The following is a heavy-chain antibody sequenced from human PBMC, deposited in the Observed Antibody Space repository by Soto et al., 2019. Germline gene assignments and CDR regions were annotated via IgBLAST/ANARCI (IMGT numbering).Heavy chain of an antibody. V-gene: IGHV1-46*01. D-gene: IGHD3-3*01. CDR1: GYTFTSYY. J-gene: IGHJ6*02. CDR2: INPSGGST. Sequence: ASVKVSCKASGYTFTSYYMHWVRQAPGQGLEWMGIINPSGGSTSYAQKFQGRVTMTRDTSTSTVYMELSSLRSEDTAVYYCARDRTYYDFWSGHVDVWGQGTTVTVSS. CDR3: ARDRTYYDFWSGHVDV.